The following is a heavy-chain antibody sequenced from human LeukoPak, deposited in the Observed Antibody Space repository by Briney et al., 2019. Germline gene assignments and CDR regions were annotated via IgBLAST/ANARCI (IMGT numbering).Heavy chain of an antibody. D-gene: IGHD2-21*02. CDR2: INPSGGST. CDR1: GYTFTNYG. J-gene: IGHJ6*02. V-gene: IGHV1-46*01. CDR3: ARVRGVVTATLGYYYGMDV. Sequence: GASVSVSCKASGYTFTNYGISWVRQAPGQGLEWMGIINPSGGSTSYAQKFQGRVTMTRDTSTSTVYMELSSLRSEDTAVYYCARVRGVVTATLGYYYGMDVWGQGTTVTVSS.